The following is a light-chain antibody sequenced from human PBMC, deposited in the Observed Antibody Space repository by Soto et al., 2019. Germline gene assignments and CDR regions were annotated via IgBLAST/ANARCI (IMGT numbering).Light chain of an antibody. CDR2: GAS. CDR3: QQYGSSPPWR. J-gene: IGKJ1*01. V-gene: IGKV3-20*01. Sequence: EIVLTQSPGTLSLSPGERATLSCRASQSVSSSYLAWYQQKPGQAPRLLIYGASSRATSIPDRFSGSGSGTIFTLSISRLEREDFAVYYCQQYGSSPPWRFGQGTKVEIK. CDR1: QSVSSSY.